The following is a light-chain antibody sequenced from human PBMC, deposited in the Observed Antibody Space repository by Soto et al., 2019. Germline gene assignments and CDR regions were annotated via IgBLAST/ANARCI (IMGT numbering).Light chain of an antibody. V-gene: IGKV3-20*01. CDR1: QSLSTDY. CDR2: GAS. Sequence: DNVLTQSPGTLSLSPGERATLSCWASQSLSTDYLAWYQQKPGQPPRLLIYGASSRATGIPDRFSGSGSGTDFTLAISRLEPEAFAVYYCQQYGSSPYTFGQGTKLEIK. J-gene: IGKJ2*01. CDR3: QQYGSSPYT.